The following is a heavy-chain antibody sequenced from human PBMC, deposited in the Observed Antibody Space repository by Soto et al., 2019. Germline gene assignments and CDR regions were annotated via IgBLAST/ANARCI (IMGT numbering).Heavy chain of an antibody. V-gene: IGHV1-69*13. Sequence: SPVKVSCKASGYTFTVYFIHRVRQAHGQGLEWMGGIIPIFGTANYAQKFQGRVTITADESTSTAYMELSSLRSEDTAVYYCARIAYYDSSGYSRYYFDYWGQGTLVTAPQ. D-gene: IGHD3-22*01. CDR1: GYTFTVYF. J-gene: IGHJ4*02. CDR3: ARIAYYDSSGYSRYYFDY. CDR2: IIPIFGTA.